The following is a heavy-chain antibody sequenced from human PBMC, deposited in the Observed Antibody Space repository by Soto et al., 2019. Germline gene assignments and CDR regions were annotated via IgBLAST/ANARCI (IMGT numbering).Heavy chain of an antibody. CDR3: ARVPFSSFGVADPPVGWFDP. CDR1: GGFVNSVNNY. D-gene: IGHD3-3*01. CDR2: IFYTGST. J-gene: IGHJ5*02. V-gene: IGHV4-30-4*01. Sequence: QVHLQESGPGLVKPSQTLSLTCTVSGGFVNSVNNYWSWIRQPPGKGLGWLGYIFYTGSTYYNPSLRSRITISIYASKNRFSLKLTSLTAADTAVYYCARVPFSSFGVADPPVGWFDPWGQGTLVTVSS.